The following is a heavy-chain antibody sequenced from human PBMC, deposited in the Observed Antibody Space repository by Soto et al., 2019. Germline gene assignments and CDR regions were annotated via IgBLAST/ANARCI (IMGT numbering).Heavy chain of an antibody. D-gene: IGHD2-15*01. J-gene: IGHJ6*03. Sequence: EVHLVESGGGLVQPGGSLRLSCAVSGFTVSSKYMSWVRQAPGKGLEWVSLINRAGSISYADSVKGRFTISRDNSENTLYLQMSSLGVEDTGVYYCTRDDVHGSGGTCYGIPMDNWGKGTTVTVSS. V-gene: IGHV3-66*01. CDR1: GFTVSSKY. CDR2: INRAGSI. CDR3: TRDDVHGSGGTCYGIPMDN.